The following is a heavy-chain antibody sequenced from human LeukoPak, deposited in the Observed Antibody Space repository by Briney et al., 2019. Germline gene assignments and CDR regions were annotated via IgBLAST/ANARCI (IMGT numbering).Heavy chain of an antibody. J-gene: IGHJ5*02. CDR2: IYYSGNT. V-gene: IGHV4-59*01. Sequence: SQTLSLTCTVSGGSISTYYWSWIRQPPGKGLEWIGHIYYSGNTRYNPSLKSRVTISVDTSKNQFSLKVSSVTAADTAVYYCARVQGQQLVEWFDPWGQGTLVTVSS. CDR1: GGSISTYY. D-gene: IGHD6-13*01. CDR3: ARVQGQQLVEWFDP.